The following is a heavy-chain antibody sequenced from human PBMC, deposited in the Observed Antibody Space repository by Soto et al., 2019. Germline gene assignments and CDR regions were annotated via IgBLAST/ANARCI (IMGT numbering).Heavy chain of an antibody. V-gene: IGHV4-39*01. CDR1: GASITTENIY. Sequence: QLHLQESGPGLVRPSETLYLTCSVSGASITTENIYWGWIRQPPGKGLEWIASIYYSGRTNYNPSLQSRATISVDTSRNEISLRVTSVTAADTAVYYCARLAVMDVWGQGTTVTVSS. CDR2: IYYSGRT. J-gene: IGHJ6*02. CDR3: ARLAVMDV.